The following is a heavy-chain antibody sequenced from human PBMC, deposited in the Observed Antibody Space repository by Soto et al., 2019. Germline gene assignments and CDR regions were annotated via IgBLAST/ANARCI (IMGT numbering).Heavy chain of an antibody. Sequence: QVQLVESGGGVVQPGRSLRLSCAASGFTFSSYGMHCVRQAPGKGLEWVAVIWYDGSNKYYADSVKGRFTISRDNSKNTLYLQMNCLRAEDTAVYYCARDLLETRVVNWFDPWGQGTLVTVSS. D-gene: IGHD3-3*01. CDR2: IWYDGSNK. J-gene: IGHJ5*02. CDR3: ARDLLETRVVNWFDP. CDR1: GFTFSSYG. V-gene: IGHV3-33*01.